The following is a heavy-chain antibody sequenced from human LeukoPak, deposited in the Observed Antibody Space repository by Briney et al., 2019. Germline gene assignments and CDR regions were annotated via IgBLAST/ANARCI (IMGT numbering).Heavy chain of an antibody. Sequence: GRPLRLSCAASGFTFDDYAMHWVRQAPGKGLEWVSGISWNSGRIGYADSVKGRFTISRDNAKNSLYLQMNSLRAEDTALYYCAKVMDADYYYYGMDVWGQGTTVTVSS. V-gene: IGHV3-9*01. CDR2: ISWNSGRI. J-gene: IGHJ6*02. CDR1: GFTFDDYA. D-gene: IGHD5-18*01. CDR3: AKVMDADYYYYGMDV.